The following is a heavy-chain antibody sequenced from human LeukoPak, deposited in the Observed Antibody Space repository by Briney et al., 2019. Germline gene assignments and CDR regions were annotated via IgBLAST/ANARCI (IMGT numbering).Heavy chain of an antibody. Sequence: PGGSLRLSCVVSGATVNSNYMSWVRQAPGKGLEWVSVIYRGGSTYYADSVKGRFTISRDISKNTLYLQMNDLRAEDTAVYYCARMVVGTAMVFDYWGQGTLVTVSS. J-gene: IGHJ4*02. CDR1: GATVNSNY. D-gene: IGHD5-18*01. V-gene: IGHV3-66*02. CDR3: ARMVVGTAMVFDY. CDR2: IYRGGST.